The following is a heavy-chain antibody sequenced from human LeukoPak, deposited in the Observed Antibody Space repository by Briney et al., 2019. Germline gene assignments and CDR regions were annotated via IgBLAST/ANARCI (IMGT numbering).Heavy chain of an antibody. CDR1: GYSFSSYW. CDR2: IYPGDSDT. D-gene: IGHD4-11*01. J-gene: IGHJ4*02. Sequence: PGASLKISCKGSGYSFSSYWIGWVRQMPGKGLEWMGIIYPGDSDTRYSPSFQGQVTISADKSISTAYLQWSSLQASDTAMYYCARHYGYGYSNRPFDYWGQGTLVTVSS. CDR3: ARHYGYGYSNRPFDY. V-gene: IGHV5-51*01.